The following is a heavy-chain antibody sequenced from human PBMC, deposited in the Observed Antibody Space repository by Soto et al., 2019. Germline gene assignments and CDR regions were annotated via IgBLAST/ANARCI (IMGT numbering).Heavy chain of an antibody. V-gene: IGHV3-30*18. CDR3: AKDYYDSSGGLDY. Sequence: GGSLRLSCAASGFTFSSYGMHWVRQAPGKGLEWVAVISYDGSNKYYADSVKGRFTISRDSSKNTLYLQMNSLRAEDTAVYYCAKDYYDSSGGLDYWGQGTLVTVSS. J-gene: IGHJ4*02. CDR2: ISYDGSNK. D-gene: IGHD3-22*01. CDR1: GFTFSSYG.